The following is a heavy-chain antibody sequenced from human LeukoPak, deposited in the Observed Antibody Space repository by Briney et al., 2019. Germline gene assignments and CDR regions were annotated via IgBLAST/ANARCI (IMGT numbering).Heavy chain of an antibody. CDR2: INHSGST. J-gene: IGHJ4*02. Sequence: PSETLSLTCAVYGGSFSGYYWSWIRQPPGKGLEWIGEINHSGSTNYNPSLKSRVTISVDTSKNQFSLKLSSVTAADTAVYYCARGDSGWYRASRAWGTNWGQGTLVTVSS. V-gene: IGHV4-34*01. D-gene: IGHD6-19*01. CDR1: GGSFSGYY. CDR3: ARGDSGWYRASRAWGTN.